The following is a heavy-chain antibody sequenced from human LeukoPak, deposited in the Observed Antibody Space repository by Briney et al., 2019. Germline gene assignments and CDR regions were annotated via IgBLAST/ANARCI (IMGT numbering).Heavy chain of an antibody. CDR1: GFTFSSYA. CDR2: ISYDGSNK. CDR3: ARSLVVVPAATGWGYYYYGMDV. Sequence: GGSLRLSCAASGFTFSSYAMHWVRQAPGKGLEWVAVISYDGSNKYYADSVKGRFTISRDNSKNTLYLQMISLRAEDTAVYYCARSLVVVPAATGWGYYYYGMDVWGQGTTVTVSS. V-gene: IGHV3-30-3*01. D-gene: IGHD2-2*01. J-gene: IGHJ6*02.